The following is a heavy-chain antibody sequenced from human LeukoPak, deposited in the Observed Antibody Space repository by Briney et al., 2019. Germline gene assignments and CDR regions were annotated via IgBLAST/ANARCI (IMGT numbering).Heavy chain of an antibody. CDR3: ATTVDTAMGYYYYYMDV. D-gene: IGHD5-18*01. J-gene: IGHJ6*03. Sequence: SVKVSCKASGGTFSSYAISWVRQAPGQGLEWMGGIIPIFGTANYAQKFQGRVTITADESTRTAYMELSSLRYEDTSVYYCATTVDTAMGYYYYYMDVWGKGTTVTVSS. CDR1: GGTFSSYA. CDR2: IIPIFGTA. V-gene: IGHV1-69*13.